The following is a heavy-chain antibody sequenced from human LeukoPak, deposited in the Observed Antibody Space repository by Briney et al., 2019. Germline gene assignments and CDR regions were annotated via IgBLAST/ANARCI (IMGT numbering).Heavy chain of an antibody. V-gene: IGHV3-48*03. D-gene: IGHD2-15*01. CDR1: GFTFSSYE. Sequence: GGSLRLSCAASGFTFSSYEMNWVRQAPGKGLEWVSYISSSGSTIYYADSVKGRFTISRDNAKNSLYLQMNSLRAEDTAVYYCAKASVVAATPDYWGQGTLVTVSS. CDR2: ISSSGSTI. J-gene: IGHJ4*02. CDR3: AKASVVAATPDY.